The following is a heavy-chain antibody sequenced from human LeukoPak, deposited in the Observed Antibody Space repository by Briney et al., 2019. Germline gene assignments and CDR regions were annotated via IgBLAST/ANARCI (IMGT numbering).Heavy chain of an antibody. CDR3: ARVSSGSYTEDYAFAI. J-gene: IGHJ3*02. Sequence: SETLSLTCPVSGGSISSYYWSWIRQPPGKGLEWIGYIYYSGSTNYNPSLKSRVTISVDTSKNQFSLKLSSVTAADTAVYYCARVSSGSYTEDYAFAIWGQGTMVTVSS. CDR1: GGSISSYY. D-gene: IGHD1-26*01. CDR2: IYYSGST. V-gene: IGHV4-59*01.